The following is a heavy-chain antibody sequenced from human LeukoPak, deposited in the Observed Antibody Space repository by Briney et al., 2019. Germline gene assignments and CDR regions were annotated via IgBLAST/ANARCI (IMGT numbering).Heavy chain of an antibody. Sequence: GGSLRLSCAASGFTFDDYAMHWVRQAPGKGLEWVSLISWDGDSTYYADSVKGRFTISRDNSKNSLYLQMNSLRAEDTALYYCAKDGVLKPDGAHISFYYYYYMDVWGKGTTVTVSS. CDR1: GFTFDDYA. CDR3: AKDGVLKPDGAHISFYYYYYMDV. J-gene: IGHJ6*03. V-gene: IGHV3-43D*03. D-gene: IGHD3-10*01. CDR2: ISWDGDST.